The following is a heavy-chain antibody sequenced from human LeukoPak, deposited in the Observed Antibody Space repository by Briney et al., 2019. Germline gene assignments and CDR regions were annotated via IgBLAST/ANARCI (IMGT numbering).Heavy chain of an antibody. D-gene: IGHD2-15*01. CDR3: ARDRYCSGGSCYGGRAFDI. Sequence: ASVKVSCKASGYTFTSYGISWVRQAPGQGLEWMGWINPNSGGTNYAQKFQGRVTMTRDTSISTAYMELSRLRSDDTAVYYCARDRYCSGGSCYGGRAFDIWGQGTMVTVSS. CDR1: GYTFTSYG. V-gene: IGHV1-2*02. CDR2: INPNSGGT. J-gene: IGHJ3*02.